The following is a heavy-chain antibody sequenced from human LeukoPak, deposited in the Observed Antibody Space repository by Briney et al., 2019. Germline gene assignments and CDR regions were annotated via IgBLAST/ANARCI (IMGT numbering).Heavy chain of an antibody. CDR1: GFIFSSYE. Sequence: PGGSLRLSCAASGFIFSSYEMSWVRQAPGKGLEWVSGISGSGGSTYYADSVKGRSTISRDNSRNTLYLQMNSLRAEDTAVYYCAKLTRPPWELLDYWGQGTLVTVSS. D-gene: IGHD1-26*01. J-gene: IGHJ4*02. CDR2: ISGSGGST. V-gene: IGHV3-23*01. CDR3: AKLTRPPWELLDY.